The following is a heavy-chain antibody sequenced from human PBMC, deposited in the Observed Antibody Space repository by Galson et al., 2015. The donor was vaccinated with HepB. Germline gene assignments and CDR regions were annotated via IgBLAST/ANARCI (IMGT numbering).Heavy chain of an antibody. CDR3: ARGLGGGKAY. Sequence: KVSCKASGYTFSSFAMHWLRQAPGQRLEWMGWITADNGNTKYSQKFQGRVTITRDTSANTAYMELSSLRSEDTAVYYCARGLGGGKAYWGQGTLVTVSS. J-gene: IGHJ4*02. CDR2: ITADNGNT. V-gene: IGHV1-3*01. CDR1: GYTFSSFA. D-gene: IGHD3/OR15-3a*01.